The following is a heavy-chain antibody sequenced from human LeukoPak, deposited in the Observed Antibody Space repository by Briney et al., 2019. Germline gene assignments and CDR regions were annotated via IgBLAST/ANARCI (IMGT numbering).Heavy chain of an antibody. J-gene: IGHJ6*02. CDR1: GGSISSYY. D-gene: IGHD2-2*01. CDR3: ARGRSVVVPAATYYYYYGMDV. CDR2: IYYSGST. Sequence: SETLSLTCTVSGGSISSYYWSWLRQPPGKGLEWIGYIYYSGSTNYNPSLKSRVTISVDTSKNQFSLKLSSVTAADTAVYYCARGRSVVVPAATYYYYYGMDVWGQGTTVTVSS. V-gene: IGHV4-59*01.